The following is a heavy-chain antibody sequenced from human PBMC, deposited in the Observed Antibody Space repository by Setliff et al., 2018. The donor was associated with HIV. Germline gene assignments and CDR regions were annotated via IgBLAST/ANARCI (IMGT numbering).Heavy chain of an antibody. CDR3: ARETYYYDNPQYYYYYMDV. CDR1: GGSISTSNW. CDR2: IYNSAST. D-gene: IGHD3-22*01. V-gene: IGHV4-4*09. Sequence: PSETLSLTCTVSGGSISTSNWWGWIRQPPGKGLEWIGYIYNSASTSYNPSLKSRVTISVDTSKNQFSLKLRSVTAADTAVYYCARETYYYDNPQYYYYYMDVWGKGTTVTVSS. J-gene: IGHJ6*03.